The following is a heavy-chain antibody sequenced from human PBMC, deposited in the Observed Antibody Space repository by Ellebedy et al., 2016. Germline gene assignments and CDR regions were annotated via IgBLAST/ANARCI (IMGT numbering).Heavy chain of an antibody. J-gene: IGHJ5*01. CDR1: GGSINNYY. CDR3: ARGLYFDSSGYYYWFDP. CDR2: VYHSGST. D-gene: IGHD3-22*01. V-gene: IGHV4-59*01. Sequence: SETLSLXCTVSGGSINNYYWTWIRQPPGRGLEWIGYVYHSGSTKLNPSLKSRVTMSVDTSKNHFSLKLNSVNAADTAVYYCARGLYFDSSGYYYWFDPWGQGTLVTVSS.